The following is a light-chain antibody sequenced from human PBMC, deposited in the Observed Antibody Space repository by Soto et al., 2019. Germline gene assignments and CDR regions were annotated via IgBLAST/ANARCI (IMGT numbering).Light chain of an antibody. J-gene: IGLJ2*01. CDR3: SSYSNIPPHVL. CDR1: SSDVGGYNY. V-gene: IGLV2-14*01. Sequence: QSALTQPASVSGSPGQSITISCTGTSSDVGGYNYVSWYQQHPGKAPKLMIYEVSNRPSGVSGRFSASKSANTASLTISGLQTEDEAVYYCSSYSNIPPHVLFGGGTKLTVL. CDR2: EVS.